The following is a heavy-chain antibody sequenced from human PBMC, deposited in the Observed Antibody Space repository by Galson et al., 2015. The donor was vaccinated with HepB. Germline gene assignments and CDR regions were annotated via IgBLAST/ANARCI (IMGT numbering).Heavy chain of an antibody. V-gene: IGHV3-74*01. J-gene: IGHJ6*02. Sequence: SLRLSCAASGFTFRSHWMHWVRQAPGKGLVWVSRINRDGSSTNYADSVKGRFTISRDNAKNTLYLQMSSLRAEDTAVYYCGRGIEVVPDASGMDVWGQGTTVTVPS. CDR3: GRGIEVVPDASGMDV. D-gene: IGHD2-2*01. CDR2: INRDGSST. CDR1: GFTFRSHW.